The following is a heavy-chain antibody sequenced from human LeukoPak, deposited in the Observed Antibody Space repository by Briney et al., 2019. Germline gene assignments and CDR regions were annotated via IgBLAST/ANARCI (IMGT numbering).Heavy chain of an antibody. V-gene: IGHV4-4*03. J-gene: IGHJ4*02. CDR2: ISHSGTT. CDR1: GGSIDITNY. D-gene: IGHD2/OR15-2a*01. CDR3: TRENRPFCPFAY. Sequence: PPGTLSLTCGVSGGSIDITNYWSWVRQAPGKGLEWIGEISHSGTTNYNPSLRSRVTMFLDRANNQFSLSLTSVTAADLAVYYCTRENRPFCPFAYWGQGVMVTVSS.